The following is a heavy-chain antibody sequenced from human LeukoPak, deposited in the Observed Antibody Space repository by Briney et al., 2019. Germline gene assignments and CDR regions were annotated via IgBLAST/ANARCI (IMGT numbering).Heavy chain of an antibody. D-gene: IGHD2-15*01. CDR2: VAHDEKTI. CDR1: GFTFTGHS. Sequence: GGSLRLSCVASGFTFTGHSMHWVRQAPGKGLEWVAVVAHDEKTIFYADSLKGRFTISRDNAKNSLYLQMNSLRAEDTAVYYCARDRVVAADGGHFDYWGQGTLVTVSS. CDR3: ARDRVVAADGGHFDY. V-gene: IGHV3-30*04. J-gene: IGHJ4*02.